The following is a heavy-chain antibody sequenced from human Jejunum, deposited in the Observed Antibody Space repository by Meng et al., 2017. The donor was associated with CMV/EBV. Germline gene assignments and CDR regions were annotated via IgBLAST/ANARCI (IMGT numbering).Heavy chain of an antibody. J-gene: IGHJ6*02. CDR1: FTFSSYA. CDR3: ARGRATVTTVGHGMDV. Sequence: FTFSSYAINWVRQAPGKGLEWVSSISSSSRYIYYADSVKGRFTISRDNAKNLLFLQMDSLRVEDTAVYYCARGRATVTTVGHGMDVWGQGTAVTVSS. CDR2: ISSSSRYI. V-gene: IGHV3-21*06. D-gene: IGHD4-17*01.